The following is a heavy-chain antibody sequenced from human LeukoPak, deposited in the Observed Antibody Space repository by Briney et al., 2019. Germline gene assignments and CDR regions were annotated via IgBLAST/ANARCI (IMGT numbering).Heavy chain of an antibody. D-gene: IGHD4-17*01. CDR2: IYYSGST. V-gene: IGHV4-30-4*08. J-gene: IGHJ4*02. Sequence: SQTLSLTCTVSGGSISSGDYYWSWIRQPPGKGLEWIGYIYYSGSTYYNPSLKSRVTISVDTSMNQFSLKLSSVAAADTAVYYCASLDYGDYGTEYDYWGQGTLVTVSS. CDR3: ASLDYGDYGTEYDY. CDR1: GGSISSGDYY.